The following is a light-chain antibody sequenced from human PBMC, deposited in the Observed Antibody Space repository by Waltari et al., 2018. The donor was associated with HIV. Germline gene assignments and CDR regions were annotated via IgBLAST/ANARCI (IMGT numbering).Light chain of an antibody. V-gene: IGKV4-1*01. CDR3: QQYLGLPLT. CDR2: WAS. Sequence: IAMNQSPDSLAVSLGERATINCKSSQSLLYSSNNKNHLAWYQQKPGQPPKLLVYWASTRESVVPDLFSGSGSGTDFTLTIRSLQAEDVAIYYCQQYLGLPLTFGGGTRMEI. J-gene: IGKJ4*01. CDR1: QSLLYSSNNKNH.